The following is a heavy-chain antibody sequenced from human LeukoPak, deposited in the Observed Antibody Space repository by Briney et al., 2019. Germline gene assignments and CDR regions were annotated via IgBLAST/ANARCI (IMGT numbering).Heavy chain of an antibody. J-gene: IGHJ6*02. CDR1: GGSISSYY. V-gene: IGHV4-59*08. CDR3: ARQSPYGMDV. Sequence: SETLSLTCTVSGGSISSYYWSWIWQPPGKGLERIGYIYYSGSTNYNPSLKSRVTISVDTSKNQFSLKLRSVTAADTAVYFCARQSPYGMDVWGQGATVTVSS. CDR2: IYYSGST.